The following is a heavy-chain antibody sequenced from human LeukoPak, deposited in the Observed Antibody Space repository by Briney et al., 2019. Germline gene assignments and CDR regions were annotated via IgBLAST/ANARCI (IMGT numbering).Heavy chain of an antibody. D-gene: IGHD6-13*01. CDR2: ISYTGST. CDR3: AREGYSSNWYDY. CDR1: GGSISSHY. J-gene: IGHJ5*01. Sequence: SETLSLTCTVSGGSISSHYWAWIRQPPGKGLEWIGYISYTGSTNYNPSLKSRVTMSVDTSKNQFSLKLRSVTAADTAVYYCAREGYSSNWYDYWGQGTLVTVSS. V-gene: IGHV4-59*11.